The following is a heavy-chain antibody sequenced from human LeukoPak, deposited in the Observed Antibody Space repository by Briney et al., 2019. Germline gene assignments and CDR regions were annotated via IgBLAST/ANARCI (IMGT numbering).Heavy chain of an antibody. V-gene: IGHV4-59*08. J-gene: IGHJ4*02. Sequence: SETLSLTCTVSGGSISSYYWSWIRQPPGKGLEWIGYIYYSGSTNYNPSLKSRVTISVDTSKNQFSLKLSSVTTADTAVYYCARHSPYYDILTGYSHSYYFDYWGQGTLVTVSS. CDR2: IYYSGST. CDR1: GGSISSYY. D-gene: IGHD3-9*01. CDR3: ARHSPYYDILTGYSHSYYFDY.